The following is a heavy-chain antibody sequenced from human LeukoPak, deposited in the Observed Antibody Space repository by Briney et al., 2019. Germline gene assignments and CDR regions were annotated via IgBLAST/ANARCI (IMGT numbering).Heavy chain of an antibody. D-gene: IGHD3-22*01. CDR1: GFTFSSYG. V-gene: IGHV3-30*18. J-gene: IGHJ4*02. CDR2: ISYDGSNK. CDR3: AKDQDDRYYFDY. Sequence: GRSLGLSCAASGFTFSSYGMHWVRQAPGKGLEWVAVISYDGSNKYYADSVKGRFTISRDNSKNTLYLQMNSLRAEDTAVYYCAKDQDDRYYFDYWGQGTLVTVSS.